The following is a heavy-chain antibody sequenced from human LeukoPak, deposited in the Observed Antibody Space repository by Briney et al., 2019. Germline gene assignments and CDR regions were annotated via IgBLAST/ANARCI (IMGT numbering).Heavy chain of an antibody. Sequence: TLSLTCTVSGGSISSGSYYWSWIRQPAGKGLEWIGRIYTSGSTKYNPSLKSRVTISGDTSKNQFSLKLSSVTAADTAVYYCAREGNDDFWSGYYFDCWGQGTLVTVSS. V-gene: IGHV4-61*02. CDR1: GGSISSGSYY. CDR2: IYTSGST. D-gene: IGHD3-3*01. J-gene: IGHJ4*02. CDR3: AREGNDDFWSGYYFDC.